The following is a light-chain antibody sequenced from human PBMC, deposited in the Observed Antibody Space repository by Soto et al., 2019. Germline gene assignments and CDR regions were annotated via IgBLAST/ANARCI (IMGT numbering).Light chain of an antibody. CDR2: EVS. V-gene: IGLV2-14*01. Sequence: QSVLTQPASVSGSPGQSITISCTGTSSDVGGYNYVSWYQHYPGKAPKLMIYEVSNRPSGVSNRFSGSKSGNTASLTISGLQAEDEADYYCSSYTSSSTWVFGGGTKVTV. J-gene: IGLJ3*02. CDR3: SSYTSSSTWV. CDR1: SSDVGGYNY.